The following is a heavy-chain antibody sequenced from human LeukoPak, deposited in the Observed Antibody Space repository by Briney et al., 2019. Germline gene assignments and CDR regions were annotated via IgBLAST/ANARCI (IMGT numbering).Heavy chain of an antibody. J-gene: IGHJ4*02. D-gene: IGHD2-8*02. CDR1: GFTFSSYG. CDR3: ATYRQVLLPFES. CDR2: IHHDGSNK. Sequence: QAGGSLRLSCAASGFTFSSYGMHWVRQAPGKGLDWVAFIHHDGSNKYYADSVRGRFTISRDNSKNTLYLQMNSLRAEDTAIYYCATYRQVLLPFESWGQGTLVTVSS. V-gene: IGHV3-30*02.